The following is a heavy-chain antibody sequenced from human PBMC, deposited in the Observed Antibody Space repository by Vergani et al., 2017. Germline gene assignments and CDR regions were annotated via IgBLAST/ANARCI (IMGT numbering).Heavy chain of an antibody. Sequence: EVQLVETGGGLIQPGGSLRLSCAASGFTVSSNYMNWVRQAPGKGLEWVSVIYSGGSTYYADSVKGRVTISRDNSKNKLYLQMNSLRAEDTAVDYCARDCRPGYCSSTSCYKDYYYGMDVWGQGTMVTVSS. D-gene: IGHD2-2*02. J-gene: IGHJ6*02. V-gene: IGHV3-53*02. CDR2: IYSGGST. CDR3: ARDCRPGYCSSTSCYKDYYYGMDV. CDR1: GFTVSSNY.